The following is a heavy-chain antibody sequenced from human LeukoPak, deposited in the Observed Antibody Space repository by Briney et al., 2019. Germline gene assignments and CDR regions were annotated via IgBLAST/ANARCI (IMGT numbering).Heavy chain of an antibody. J-gene: IGHJ2*01. CDR2: IYYSGST. CDR1: GGSISSYY. V-gene: IGHV4-59*08. CDR3: ARPRYYYDSSGPGWFFDL. Sequence: PSETLSLTCTVSGGSISSYYWSWIRQPPGKGLEWIGYIYYSGSTNYNPSLKSRVTIPVDTSKNQFSLKLSSVTAADTAVYYCARPRYYYDSSGPGWFFDLWGRGTLVTVSS. D-gene: IGHD3-22*01.